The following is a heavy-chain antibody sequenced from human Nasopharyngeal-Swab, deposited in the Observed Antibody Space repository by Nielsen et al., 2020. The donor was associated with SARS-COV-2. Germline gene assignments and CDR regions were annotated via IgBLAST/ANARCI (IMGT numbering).Heavy chain of an antibody. J-gene: IGHJ4*02. D-gene: IGHD3-16*02. Sequence: WVRQAPGQRLEWMGWINAGNGNTKYSQKFQGRVTITRDTSASTAYMELSSLRSEDMAVYYCASGGAGGVIVTYYFDYWGQGTLVTVSS. V-gene: IGHV1-3*01. CDR2: INAGNGNT. CDR3: ASGGAGGVIVTYYFDY.